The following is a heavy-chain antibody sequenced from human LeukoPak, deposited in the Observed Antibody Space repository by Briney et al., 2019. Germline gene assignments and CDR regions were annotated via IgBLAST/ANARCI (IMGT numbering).Heavy chain of an antibody. CDR3: AIAHDYGDYVGAFDI. Sequence: SQTLSLTCTVSGGSISSGGYYWSWIRQHPGKGLEWIGYIYYSGSTYYNPSLKSRVTISVDTSKNQFSRKLSSVTAADTAVYYCAIAHDYGDYVGAFDIWGQGTMVTVSS. CDR2: IYYSGST. V-gene: IGHV4-31*03. CDR1: GGSISSGGYY. J-gene: IGHJ3*02. D-gene: IGHD4-17*01.